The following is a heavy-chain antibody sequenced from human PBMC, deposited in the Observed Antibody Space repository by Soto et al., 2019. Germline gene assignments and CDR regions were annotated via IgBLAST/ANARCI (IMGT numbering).Heavy chain of an antibody. V-gene: IGHV4-34*01. CDR3: ARRVRGVNDAFDI. CDR2: INHSGST. Sequence: SETLSLTCPVSGGSISSYYLGWIRQPPGKGLEWIGEINHSGSTNYNPSLKSRVTISVDTSKNQFSLKLNSVTAADTAVYYCARRVRGVNDAFDIWGQGTMVTVSS. J-gene: IGHJ3*02. D-gene: IGHD3-10*01. CDR1: GGSISSYY.